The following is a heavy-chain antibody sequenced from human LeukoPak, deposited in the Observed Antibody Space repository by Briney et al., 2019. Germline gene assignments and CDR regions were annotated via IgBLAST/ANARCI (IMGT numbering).Heavy chain of an antibody. D-gene: IGHD1-26*01. CDR2: TSYDGSNK. Sequence: GGSLRLSCAASGFTFSNYAMHWVRQAPGKGLEWVAATSYDGSNKYYADSVKGRFTISRDNSKNTLNLQMNSLRAEDTAVYYCARVVYTGSLDYWGQGTLVTVSS. J-gene: IGHJ4*02. V-gene: IGHV3-30*01. CDR1: GFTFSNYA. CDR3: ARVVYTGSLDY.